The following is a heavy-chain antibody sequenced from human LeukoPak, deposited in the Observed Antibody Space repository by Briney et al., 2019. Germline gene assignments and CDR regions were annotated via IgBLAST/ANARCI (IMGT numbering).Heavy chain of an antibody. CDR2: IYSGGTT. V-gene: IGHV3-53*01. D-gene: IGHD3-10*01. J-gene: IGHJ6*03. Sequence: GESLKISCAVSGFIVTGNYMTWVRLAPGRGLEWVSTIYSGGTTFYTDSVRGRFTISRDNSKNTLYLQMNSLRAEDAAIYYCARVLYYYASVSYNYYMDVWGKGTTVTISS. CDR1: GFIVTGNY. CDR3: ARVLYYYASVSYNYYMDV.